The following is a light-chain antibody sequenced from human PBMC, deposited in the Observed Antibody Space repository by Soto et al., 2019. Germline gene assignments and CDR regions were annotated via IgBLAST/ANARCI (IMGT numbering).Light chain of an antibody. Sequence: EIVMTQSPGTLSVSPGERVTLSCRASHTVSRNLAWYQQRPGQGPRLLIYGASTRATGIPARFSGSGSGTEFSLTISSLQSEDIAVYYCQQYHNWYTFGQGTNLEI. CDR1: HTVSRN. CDR3: QQYHNWYT. V-gene: IGKV3-15*01. J-gene: IGKJ2*01. CDR2: GAS.